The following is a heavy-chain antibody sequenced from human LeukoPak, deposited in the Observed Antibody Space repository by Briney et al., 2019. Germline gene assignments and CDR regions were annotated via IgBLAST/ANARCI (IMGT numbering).Heavy chain of an antibody. CDR3: ARDTGGCYGDHDAFDI. J-gene: IGHJ3*02. Sequence: SETLSLTCTVSGGSVSSGSYYWSWIRQPPGKGLEWIGYIYYSGSTNYNPSLKSRVTISVDTSKNQFSLKLSSVTAADTAVYYCARDTGGCYGDHDAFDIWGQGTMVTVSS. V-gene: IGHV4-61*01. CDR2: IYYSGST. D-gene: IGHD2-15*01. CDR1: GGSVSSGSYY.